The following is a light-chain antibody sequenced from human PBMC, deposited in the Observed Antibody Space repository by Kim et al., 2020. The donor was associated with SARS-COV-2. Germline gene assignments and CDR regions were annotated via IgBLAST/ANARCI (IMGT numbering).Light chain of an antibody. V-gene: IGKV3-20*01. Sequence: EIVMTQSPATLSVSPGERVTLSCRTSQTINSNYLAWFQQKPGQAPRLLIHDASSRAPGIPDRFSGSGSGTDFTLTISRVEPEDFAVYYCQQYGAAPDTFGQGTKLEI. J-gene: IGKJ2*01. CDR3: QQYGAAPDT. CDR2: DAS. CDR1: QTINSNY.